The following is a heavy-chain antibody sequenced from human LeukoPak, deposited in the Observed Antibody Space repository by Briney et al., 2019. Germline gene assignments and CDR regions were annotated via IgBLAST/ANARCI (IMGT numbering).Heavy chain of an antibody. Sequence: SETLSLTCTVSGGSISSGDYYWSWIRQPPGKGLEWIGEINHSGSTNYNPSLKSRVTISVDTSKNQFSLKLSSVTAADTAVYYCARDDWRVSGCLWGQGTLVTVSS. CDR1: GGSISSGDYY. V-gene: IGHV4-39*07. J-gene: IGHJ4*02. D-gene: IGHD6-19*01. CDR3: ARDDWRVSGCL. CDR2: INHSGST.